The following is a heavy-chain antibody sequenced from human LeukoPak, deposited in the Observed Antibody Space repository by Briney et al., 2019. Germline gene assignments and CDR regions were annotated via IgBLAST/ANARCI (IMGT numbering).Heavy chain of an antibody. D-gene: IGHD6-19*01. J-gene: IGHJ4*02. CDR3: AKGKHTTGRYAMDY. CDR1: GFTFNTYA. Sequence: GGSLRLSCAASGFTFNTYAMTWVRQAPGQGLEWVSAISGSGGSTYYADSVNGRFTISRDNSKNTVYLQMNSLRAEDTAVYYCAKGKHTTGRYAMDYWGQGTLVTVSS. V-gene: IGHV3-23*01. CDR2: ISGSGGST.